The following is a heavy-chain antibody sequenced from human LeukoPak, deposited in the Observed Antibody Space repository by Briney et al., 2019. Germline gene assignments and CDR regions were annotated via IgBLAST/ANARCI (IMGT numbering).Heavy chain of an antibody. Sequence: PGGSLRLSCAASRLTFSIYCAQWVRQVRGGGLLWGARMGDDGRGTICADSVKGRFTISRDNAKNTLYLQTNSLRDEDTGVYYCTTGHPGNFDYWGRGTLVTVSS. J-gene: IGHJ4*02. CDR2: MGDDGRGT. V-gene: IGHV3-74*01. CDR3: TTGHPGNFDY. CDR1: RLTFSIYC.